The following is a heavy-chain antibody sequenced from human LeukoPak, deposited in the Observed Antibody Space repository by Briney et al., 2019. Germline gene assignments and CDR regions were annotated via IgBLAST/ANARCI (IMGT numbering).Heavy chain of an antibody. CDR2: ISGSGGST. CDR1: GFTFSSYA. D-gene: IGHD3-3*01. Sequence: GGSLRLSCAASGFTFSSYAMSWVRQAPGKGLEWVSAISGSGGSTYYADSVKGRFTISRDNSKNTLYLQMNSPRAEDTAVYYCAKDASYYDFWSGPPSGHWGQGTLVTVSS. V-gene: IGHV3-23*01. J-gene: IGHJ4*02. CDR3: AKDASYYDFWSGPPSGH.